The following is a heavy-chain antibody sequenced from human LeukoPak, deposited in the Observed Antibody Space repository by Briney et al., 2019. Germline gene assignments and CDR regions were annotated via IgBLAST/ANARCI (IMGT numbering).Heavy chain of an antibody. J-gene: IGHJ4*02. V-gene: IGHV4-61*09. CDR1: GGPINSGSFY. D-gene: IGHD2-2*02. CDR2: VYTTGTT. Sequence: SQTLSLTCTVSGGPINSGSFYWNWIRQSAGKGLEWIGHVYTTGTTNCNPSLRSRVTISLDTSKNQFSLNLNSVTAADTAVYYCARCTSTSCYNFDYWGQGTLLTVSS. CDR3: ARCTSTSCYNFDY.